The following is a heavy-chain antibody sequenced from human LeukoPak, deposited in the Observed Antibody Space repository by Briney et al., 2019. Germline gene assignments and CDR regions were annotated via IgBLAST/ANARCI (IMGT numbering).Heavy chain of an antibody. D-gene: IGHD4-17*01. CDR2: IYYSGST. J-gene: IGHJ3*02. V-gene: IGHV4-39*07. CDR1: GGSISSSSYY. CDR3: ARWYGDYWRDAFDI. Sequence: SETLSLTCTVSGGSISSSSYYWGWIRQPPGKGLEWIGSIYYSGSTYYNPSLKSRVTISVDTSKNQFSLKLSSVTAADTAVYYCARWYGDYWRDAFDIWGQGTMVTVSS.